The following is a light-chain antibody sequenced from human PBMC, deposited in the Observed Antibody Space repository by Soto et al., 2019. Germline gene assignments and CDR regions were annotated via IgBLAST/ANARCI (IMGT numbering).Light chain of an antibody. V-gene: IGLV1-40*01. CDR1: SSNIGAGYD. CDR3: QSYDSGLSVYWV. CDR2: GNS. J-gene: IGLJ7*01. Sequence: QSVLTQPPSVSGAPGQRVTISCTGSSSNIGAGYDVHWYQQLPGTAPKLLIYGNSNRPSGVPDRFSGSKSGTSASLAITGLQAEDEADYYCQSYDSGLSVYWVFGGGTQLTVL.